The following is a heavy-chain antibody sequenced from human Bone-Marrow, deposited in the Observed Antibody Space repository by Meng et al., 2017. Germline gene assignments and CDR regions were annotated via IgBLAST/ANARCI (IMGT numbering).Heavy chain of an antibody. J-gene: IGHJ4*02. CDR3: ARTPGYSYGQIDS. CDR2: IYYTGTT. CDR1: GGSVYSGSYD. D-gene: IGHD5-18*01. Sequence: QVRLEESGTGLVRPSESLSLPCTVSGGSVYSGSYDWSWIRQPPGKGLEWIGYIYYTGTTKYNPSLKSRVTISVDTSKNQFSLNLSSVTAADTALYYCARTPGYSYGQIDSWGQGTLVTVSS. V-gene: IGHV4-61*01.